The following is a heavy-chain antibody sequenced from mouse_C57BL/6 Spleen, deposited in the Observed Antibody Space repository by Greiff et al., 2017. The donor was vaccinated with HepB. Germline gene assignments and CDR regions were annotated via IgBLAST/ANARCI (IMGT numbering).Heavy chain of an antibody. CDR2: IDPSDSYT. CDR1: GYTFTSYW. V-gene: IGHV1-69*01. D-gene: IGHD3-2*02. J-gene: IGHJ2*01. Sequence: VKLQQPGAELVMPGASVKLSCKASGYTFTSYWMHWVKQRPGQGLEWIGEIDPSDSYTNYNQKFKGKSTLTVDKSSSTAYMQLSSLTSEDSAVYYGARKAGYYFDYWGQGTTLTVSS. CDR3: ARKAGYYFDY.